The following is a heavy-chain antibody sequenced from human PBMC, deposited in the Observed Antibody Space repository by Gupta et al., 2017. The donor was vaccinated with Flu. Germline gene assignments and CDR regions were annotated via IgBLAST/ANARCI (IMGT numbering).Heavy chain of an antibody. J-gene: IGHJ4*02. CDR3: ATALVWCGDLPLTEDY. D-gene: IGHD3-10*01. V-gene: IGHV3-21*06. CDR2: ISRTGSSI. Sequence: APGKGLEWVSSISRTGSSIYYADSVRGRFIISRDNARDSLFLQMSSLNDEDTAVYYCATALVWCGDLPLTEDYWGQGTPVTVSS.